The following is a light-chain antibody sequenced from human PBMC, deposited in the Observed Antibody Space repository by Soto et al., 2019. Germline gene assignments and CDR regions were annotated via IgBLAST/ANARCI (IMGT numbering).Light chain of an antibody. V-gene: IGKV1-5*03. CDR1: QSISSW. J-gene: IGKJ4*01. CDR3: QQYDCFSLT. Sequence: DIQMTQSPSTLSASVGDRVSITCRASQSISSWLAWSQQKPGKAPKRLIYKASTLENGIPSRFSGGRSGSAFTLTICGLQPDDFATYYGQQYDCFSLTFGGGPKVEVK. CDR2: KAS.